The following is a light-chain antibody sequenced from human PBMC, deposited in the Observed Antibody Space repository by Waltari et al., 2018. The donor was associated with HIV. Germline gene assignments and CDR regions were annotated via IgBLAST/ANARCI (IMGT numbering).Light chain of an antibody. CDR2: EVF. V-gene: IGLV2-8*01. CDR3: SSYAGTYKLL. CDR1: NSDVGGYNY. Sequence: QSALTQPPSASGSPGQSVTISCTGTNSDVGGYNYVSWYQQHPGKAPKLILYEVFKRPSGVSDRFSGSKSGNTASLTVSGLQAEDEADYYCSSYAGTYKLLFGGGTKLTVL. J-gene: IGLJ2*01.